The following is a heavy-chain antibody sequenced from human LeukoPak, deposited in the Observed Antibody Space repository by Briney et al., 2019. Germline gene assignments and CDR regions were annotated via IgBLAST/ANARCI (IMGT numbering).Heavy chain of an antibody. V-gene: IGHV3-30-3*01. CDR2: ISYDGSNK. D-gene: IGHD3-10*01. CDR3: ARDPRLGDHFDY. J-gene: IGHJ4*02. CDR1: GFTFSSYA. Sequence: PGRSLRLSCAASGFTFSSYAMHWVRQAPGKGLEWVAVISYDGSNKYYADSVKGRFTISRDNSKNTLYLQMNSLRAEDTAVYYCARDPRLGDHFDYWGQGTLVTVSS.